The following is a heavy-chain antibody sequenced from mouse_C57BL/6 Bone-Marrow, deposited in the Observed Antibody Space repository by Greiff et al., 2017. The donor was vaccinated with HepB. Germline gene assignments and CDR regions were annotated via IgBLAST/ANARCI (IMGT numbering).Heavy chain of an antibody. J-gene: IGHJ2*01. V-gene: IGHV5-15*04. D-gene: IGHD1-1*02. CDR3: ARHWYYGNYFDY. CDR2: ISNLAYSI. CDR1: GFTFSDYG. Sequence: EVKLVESGGGLVQPGGSLKLSCAASGFTFSDYGMAWVRQAPRKGPEWVAFISNLAYSIYYADTVTGRFTISRENAKNTLYLEMSSLRSEDTAMYYCARHWYYGNYFDYWGQGTTLTVSS.